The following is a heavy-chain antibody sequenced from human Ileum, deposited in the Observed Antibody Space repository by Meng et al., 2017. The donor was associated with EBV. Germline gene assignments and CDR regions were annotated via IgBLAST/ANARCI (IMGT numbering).Heavy chain of an antibody. D-gene: IGHD2-21*02. CDR1: NGSVSSYGYY. CDR3: ARERGGGDRGIQ. CDR2: MSYTGST. Sequence: QVQLQESGPGLVKPSETLSLTCSVSNGSVSSYGYYWTWILQPPGKGLEWIGYMSYTGSTNYKSTLKRRVTISVDKSKNQFSLKLSSVTAADTAVYYCARERGGGDRGIQWGQGTLVTVSS. V-gene: IGHV4-61*08. J-gene: IGHJ4*02.